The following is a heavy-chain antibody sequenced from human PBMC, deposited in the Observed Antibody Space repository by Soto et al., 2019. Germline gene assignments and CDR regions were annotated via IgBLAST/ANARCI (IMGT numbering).Heavy chain of an antibody. J-gene: IGHJ6*02. V-gene: IGHV3-21*01. CDR1: GFTFSSYS. D-gene: IGHD6-13*01. CDR3: ARNSSSWFYYYGMDV. CDR2: ISSSSSYI. Sequence: PGGSLRLSCAASGFTFSSYSMNWVRQAPGKGLEWVSPISSSSSYIYYADSVKGRFTISRDNAKNSLHLQMNSLRAEDTAVYYCARNSSSWFYYYGMDVWGQGTTVTVSS.